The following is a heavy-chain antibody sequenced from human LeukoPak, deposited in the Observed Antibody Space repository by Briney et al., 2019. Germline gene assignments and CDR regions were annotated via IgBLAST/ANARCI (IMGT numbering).Heavy chain of an antibody. J-gene: IGHJ4*02. CDR2: ISAYNGNT. CDR1: GYSFTSYW. CDR3: AREWRGIAMVRGVISRSYIDY. D-gene: IGHD3-10*01. Sequence: GESLKISCKGSGYSFTSYWIGWVRQAPGQGLEWMGWISAYNGNTNYAQKLQGRVTMTTDTSTSTAYMELRSLRSDDTAVYYCAREWRGIAMVRGVISRSYIDYWGQGTLVTVSS. V-gene: IGHV1-18*04.